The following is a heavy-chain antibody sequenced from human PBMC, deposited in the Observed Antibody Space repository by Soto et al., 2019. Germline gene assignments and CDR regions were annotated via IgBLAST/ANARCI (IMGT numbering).Heavy chain of an antibody. V-gene: IGHV1-69*13. CDR1: GGTFSSYA. CDR2: IIPIFGTA. J-gene: IGHJ6*02. CDR3: ARGGFRGYSYGTDYYYYGMDV. D-gene: IGHD5-18*01. Sequence: SVKVSCKASGGTFSSYAISWVRQAPGQGLEWMGGIIPIFGTANYAQKFQGRVTITADESTSTAYMELSSLRSEDTAVYYCARGGFRGYSYGTDYYYYGMDVWGQGTTVTVS.